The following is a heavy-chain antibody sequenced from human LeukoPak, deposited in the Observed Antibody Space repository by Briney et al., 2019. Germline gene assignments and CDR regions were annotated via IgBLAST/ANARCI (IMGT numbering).Heavy chain of an antibody. Sequence: GGSLRLSCAASGFTFSSYWMHWVRQAPGKGLVWVSRMNSDGSSTSYADSVKGRFTISRDNGENTLFLQMNSLRGEDTAVYYCVRAVDTATPRPPTTPPFDYWGHGTLVTVSS. CDR3: VRAVDTATPRPPTTPPFDY. D-gene: IGHD5-18*01. CDR2: MNSDGSST. J-gene: IGHJ4*01. CDR1: GFTFSSYW. V-gene: IGHV3-74*01.